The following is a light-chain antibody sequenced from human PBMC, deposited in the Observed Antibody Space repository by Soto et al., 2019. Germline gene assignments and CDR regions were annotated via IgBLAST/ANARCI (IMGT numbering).Light chain of an antibody. Sequence: EIMVTQSPATLSLSPGERATLSCRASQSVSSYLAWYQQKPGQAPRLLIYAAFSRADGIPVRFSGSGSGTEFSLTISSLQSEDFAVYYCQQYSKWPITFGQGTRLE. J-gene: IGKJ5*01. CDR2: AAF. CDR3: QQYSKWPIT. V-gene: IGKV3D-15*01. CDR1: QSVSSY.